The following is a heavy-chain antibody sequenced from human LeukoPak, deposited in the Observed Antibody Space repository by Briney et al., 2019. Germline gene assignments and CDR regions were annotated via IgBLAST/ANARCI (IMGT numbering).Heavy chain of an antibody. J-gene: IGHJ5*02. CDR1: GYTFTSYD. CDR2: MNPNSGNT. V-gene: IGHV1-8*03. CDR3: ARGVQLWLGKLFDP. D-gene: IGHD5-18*01. Sequence: GASVKVSCKASGYTFTSYDINWVRQATGQGLEWMGWMNPNSGNTGYAQKFQGRVTITRNTSISTAYMELSSLRSEDTAVYYCARGVQLWLGKLFDPWGQGTLVTVSS.